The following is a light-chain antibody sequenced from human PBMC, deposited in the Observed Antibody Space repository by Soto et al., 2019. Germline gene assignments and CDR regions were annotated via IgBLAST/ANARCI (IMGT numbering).Light chain of an antibody. CDR3: QQRSNWPLMYT. Sequence: EIVLTQSPATMSLSPGERATISCRASQSVSSYLAWYQQKPGQAPRLLIYDASNRATGIPARFSGSGSGTDFTLTISSLENEDFAVYYCQQRSNWPLMYTFGQGTKLEIK. CDR1: QSVSSY. CDR2: DAS. J-gene: IGKJ2*01. V-gene: IGKV3-11*01.